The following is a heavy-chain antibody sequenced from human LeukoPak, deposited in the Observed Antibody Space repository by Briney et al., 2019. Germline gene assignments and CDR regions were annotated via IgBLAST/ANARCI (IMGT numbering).Heavy chain of an antibody. CDR2: IRYDGSNK. CDR1: GFTFSSYG. D-gene: IGHD3-22*01. J-gene: IGHJ4*02. V-gene: IGHV3-30*02. CDR3: AKGIHYYDSSGYYY. Sequence: PGGSLRLSCAASGFTFSSYGMHWVRQAPGKGLEWVAFIRYDGSNKYYADSVKGRFTISRDNSMNTLDLQMNSLRAEDTAVYYCAKGIHYYDSSGYYYWGQGTLVTVSS.